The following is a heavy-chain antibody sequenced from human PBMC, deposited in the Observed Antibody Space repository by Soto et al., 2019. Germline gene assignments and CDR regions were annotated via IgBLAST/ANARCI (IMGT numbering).Heavy chain of an antibody. D-gene: IGHD3-10*01. J-gene: IGHJ5*02. Sequence: QLQLQESGSGLVKPSQTLSLTCAVSGGSSSSGGYSCSWIRQPPGKGLEWIGYIYHSGSTYYTPSVKIQDTISVDRSKDQISRKLSCVTVADSAVYYCAIVRGPWGQGTLVTVSS. V-gene: IGHV4-30-2*01. CDR2: IYHSGST. CDR1: GGSSSSGGYS. CDR3: AIVRGP.